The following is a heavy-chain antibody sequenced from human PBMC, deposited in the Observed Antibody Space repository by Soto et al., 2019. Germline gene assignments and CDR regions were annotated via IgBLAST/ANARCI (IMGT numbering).Heavy chain of an antibody. CDR1: GFTFSSYW. V-gene: IGHV3-74*01. CDR3: ASVRTGYYNFDY. CDR2: LNPDGSRT. Sequence: EVQLVESGGGLVQPGGSLRLSCAASGFTFSSYWMHWVRQAPGKGLVWVSRLNPDGSRTSYADSVKGRFTISRDNDKNTRDLQMNSLRADDTALYYCASVRTGYYNFDYWGQGTLVTVSS. J-gene: IGHJ4*02. D-gene: IGHD3-9*01.